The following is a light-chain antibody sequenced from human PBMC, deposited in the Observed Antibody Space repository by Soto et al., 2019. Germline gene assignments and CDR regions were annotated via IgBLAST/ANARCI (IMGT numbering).Light chain of an antibody. J-gene: IGLJ1*01. CDR1: SSDVGGYNY. CDR2: EVS. V-gene: IGLV2-8*01. Sequence: QSVLTQPASASGSLGQPVTISCPGTSSDVGGYNYVSWYQQHPGKAPKLMIYEVSKRPSGVPDRFSGSKSGNTASLTVSGLQAEDEADYYCTSYAGSNNFFYVFGTGTKVTVL. CDR3: TSYAGSNNFFYV.